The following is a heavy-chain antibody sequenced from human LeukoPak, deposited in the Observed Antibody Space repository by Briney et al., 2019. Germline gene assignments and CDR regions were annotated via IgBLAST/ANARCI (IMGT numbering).Heavy chain of an antibody. D-gene: IGHD3-3*01. CDR3: ARVSRSWSGYYPYYFDY. V-gene: IGHV4-59*01. CDR2: IYYSGST. J-gene: IGHJ4*02. CDR1: GGSISSYY. Sequence: SETLSLTCTLSGGSISSYYWSWIRQPPGKGLKWIGYIYYSGSTNYNPSLKRRVNISVDTSKNQFSLKLSSVTAADTAVYYCARVSRSWSGYYPYYFDYWGQGTLVTVSS.